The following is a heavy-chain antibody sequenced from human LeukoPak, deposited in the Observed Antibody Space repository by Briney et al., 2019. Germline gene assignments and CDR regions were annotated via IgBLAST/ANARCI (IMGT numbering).Heavy chain of an antibody. Sequence: GGSLRLSCAASGFTFNDYSMNWVHQAPGKGLEWVSSISGRSTSIYYAASVKGRFTISRDNAKNSLYLQMDSLRPEDTAVYYCARDGLYCSSTNCYFDYWGQGTLVTVSS. CDR2: ISGRSTSI. J-gene: IGHJ4*02. CDR3: ARDGLYCSSTNCYFDY. CDR1: GFTFNDYS. D-gene: IGHD2-2*01. V-gene: IGHV3-21*01.